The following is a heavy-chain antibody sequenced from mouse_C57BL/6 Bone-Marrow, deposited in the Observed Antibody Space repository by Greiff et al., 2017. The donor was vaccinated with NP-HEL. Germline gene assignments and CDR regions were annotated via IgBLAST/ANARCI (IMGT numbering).Heavy chain of an antibody. Sequence: QVQLQQSGAELARPGASVKLSCKASGYTFTSYGISWVKQRTGQGLEWIGEIYPRSGNTYYNEKFKGKATLTADKSSSTAYMELRSRTSEDSAVYFGADYYALGAWFAYWGQGTLVTVSA. J-gene: IGHJ3*01. D-gene: IGHD1-1*01. CDR1: GYTFTSYG. CDR2: IYPRSGNT. CDR3: ADYYALGAWFAY. V-gene: IGHV1-81*01.